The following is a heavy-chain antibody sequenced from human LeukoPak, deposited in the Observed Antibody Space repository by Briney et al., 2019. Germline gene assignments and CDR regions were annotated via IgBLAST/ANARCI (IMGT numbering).Heavy chain of an antibody. D-gene: IGHD3-10*01. CDR1: GFTFSSYA. V-gene: IGHV3-23*01. CDR2: ISGSGGST. CDR3: AKDRIWFGGRIDY. J-gene: IGHJ4*02. Sequence: GGSLRLSCAASGFTFSSYAMSWVRQAPGKGLEWVSAISGSGGSTYYADSVKGRFTISRDNSKNTLYLQMNSLRAEDTAVYHCAKDRIWFGGRIDYWGQGTLVTVSS.